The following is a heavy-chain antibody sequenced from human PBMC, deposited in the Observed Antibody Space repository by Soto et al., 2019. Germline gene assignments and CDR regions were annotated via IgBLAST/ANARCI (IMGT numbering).Heavy chain of an antibody. CDR2: ISYDGSNK. V-gene: IGHV3-30*18. D-gene: IGHD3-22*01. Sequence: PGGSLRLSCAASGFTFSSYGMHWVRQAPGKGLEWVAVISYDGSNKYYADSVKGRFTISRDNSKNTLYLQMNSLRAEDTAVYYCAKSYYDSSGIPAWGQGTLVTVSS. J-gene: IGHJ5*02. CDR1: GFTFSSYG. CDR3: AKSYYDSSGIPA.